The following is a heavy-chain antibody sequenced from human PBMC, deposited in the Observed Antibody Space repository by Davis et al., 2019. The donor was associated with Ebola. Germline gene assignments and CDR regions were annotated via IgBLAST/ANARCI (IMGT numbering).Heavy chain of an antibody. D-gene: IGHD6-19*01. CDR1: VGTFSSYA. V-gene: IGHV1-69*04. CDR3: ARVGSGWYYYDY. J-gene: IGHJ4*02. Sequence: SVKVSCKASVGTFSSYAISWVRQAPGQGLEWMGRIIPILGIANYAQKFQGRVTITADKSTSTAYMELSSLRSEDTAVYYCARVGSGWYYYDYWGQGTLVTVSS. CDR2: IIPILGIA.